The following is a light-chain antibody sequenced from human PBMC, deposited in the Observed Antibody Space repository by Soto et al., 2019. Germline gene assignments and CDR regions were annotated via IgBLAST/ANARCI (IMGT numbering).Light chain of an antibody. V-gene: IGLV2-11*01. CDR3: CSYSCTYAYV. Sequence: QSALTQPRSVSGSPGQSVTISCTGTSSDVGGDDFVSWYQQHPGKAPKLRIYDVITRPSGVPARFSGSKPGNRASLTISGLQAEDEADYYCCSYSCTYAYVFGTGTKVTVL. J-gene: IGLJ1*01. CDR1: SSDVGGDDF. CDR2: DVI.